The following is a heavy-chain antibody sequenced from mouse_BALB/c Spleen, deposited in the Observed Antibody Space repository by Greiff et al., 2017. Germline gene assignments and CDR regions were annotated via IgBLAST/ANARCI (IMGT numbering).Heavy chain of an antibody. V-gene: IGHV1-54*01. CDR1: GYAFTNYL. Sequence: LQESGAELVRPGTSVKVSCKASGYAFTNYLIEWVKQRPGQGLEWIGVINPGSGGTNYNEKFKGKATLTADKSSSTAYMQLSSLTSDDSAVYFCARRGHSGSREAWFAYWGQGTLVTVSA. CDR3: ARRGHSGSREAWFAY. CDR2: INPGSGGT. J-gene: IGHJ3*01. D-gene: IGHD1-1*01.